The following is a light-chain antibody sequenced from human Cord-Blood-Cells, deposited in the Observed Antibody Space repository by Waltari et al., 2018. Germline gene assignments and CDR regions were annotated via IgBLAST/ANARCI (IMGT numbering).Light chain of an antibody. CDR1: SSDVGGYNY. CDR2: EVS. J-gene: IGLJ1*01. Sequence: QSALTQPASVSGSPGQSITISCTGTSSDVGGYNYVSWYQQHPGKAPKLMIYEVSNRPSGVSNRVSGSKSGNTASLTISGRQAEDEADYYCSSYTSSSIYVFGTGTKVTVL. CDR3: SSYTSSSIYV. V-gene: IGLV2-14*01.